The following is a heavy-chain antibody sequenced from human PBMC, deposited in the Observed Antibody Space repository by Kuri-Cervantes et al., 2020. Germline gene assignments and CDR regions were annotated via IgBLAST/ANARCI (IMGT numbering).Heavy chain of an antibody. CDR3: TRPTIPYA. CDR2: IRSKANSYAT. V-gene: IGHV3-73*01. J-gene: IGHJ5*02. CDR1: GFTFSGSA. Sequence: GESLKISCAASGFTFSGSAMHWVRQASGKGLEWGGRIRSKANSYATAYAASVKGRFTIARDDSKNTAYLQMNSLKTEDTAVYYCTRPTIPYAWGQGTLVTVSS.